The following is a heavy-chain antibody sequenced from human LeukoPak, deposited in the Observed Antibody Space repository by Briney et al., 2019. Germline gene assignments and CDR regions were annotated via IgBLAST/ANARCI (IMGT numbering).Heavy chain of an antibody. V-gene: IGHV4-30-2*01. Sequence: SQTLSLTCAVSGGSISSGGYSWSWIRQPPGKGLEWIGYIYHSGSTYYNPSLKSRVTISVDRSKNQFSLKLSSVTAADTAVYYCARVVGSTPHLFDYWGQGTLVTVSS. CDR2: IYHSGST. J-gene: IGHJ4*02. CDR3: ARVVGSTPHLFDY. D-gene: IGHD2-15*01. CDR1: GGSISSGGYS.